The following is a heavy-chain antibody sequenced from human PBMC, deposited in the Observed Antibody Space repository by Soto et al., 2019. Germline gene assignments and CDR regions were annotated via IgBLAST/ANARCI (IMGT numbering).Heavy chain of an antibody. CDR3: SREKFPPPAPYYYSGMDV. CDR2: IIPIFCTA. V-gene: IGHV1-69*01. J-gene: IGHJ6*02. CDR1: GGTFSSYA. Sequence: QVQLVQSGAEVKKPGSSVKFSCKASGGTFSSYAISWVRQAPGQGLEWMGGIIPIFCTANYAQKFQGRVTSPEEEFTSPAYMELSRLRSEDTAVYYWSREKFPPPAPYYYSGMDVWGQGTTVTVSS.